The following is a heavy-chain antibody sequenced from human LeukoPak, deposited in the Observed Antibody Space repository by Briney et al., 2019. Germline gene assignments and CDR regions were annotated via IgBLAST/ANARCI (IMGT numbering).Heavy chain of an antibody. J-gene: IGHJ3*02. CDR2: MNPNSGNT. V-gene: IGHV1-8*01. Sequence: AASVKVSCKASGYTFTSYDINWVRQATGQGLEWMGWMNPNSGNTGYAQKFQGRVTMTRNTSIGTAYMELSSLRSEDTAVYYCAREALTRDAFDIWGQGTMVTVSS. D-gene: IGHD3-3*02. CDR1: GYTFTSYD. CDR3: AREALTRDAFDI.